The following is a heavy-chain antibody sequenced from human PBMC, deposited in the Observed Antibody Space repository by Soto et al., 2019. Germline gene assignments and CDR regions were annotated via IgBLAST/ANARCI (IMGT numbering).Heavy chain of an antibody. CDR1: GFTLSNYG. J-gene: IGHJ4*02. D-gene: IGHD6-19*01. CDR2: ITGSGNST. Sequence: VQLVESGGGGVQPGRSLRLSCAASGFTLSNYGMHWVRQAPGKGLEWVSSITGSGNSTYYADSVKGRFTISRDNSKSTLYLQMNSLRADDTAVYYCAKGSGRSTGWYDWGQGTLVTVSS. CDR3: AKGSGRSTGWYD. V-gene: IGHV3-23*04.